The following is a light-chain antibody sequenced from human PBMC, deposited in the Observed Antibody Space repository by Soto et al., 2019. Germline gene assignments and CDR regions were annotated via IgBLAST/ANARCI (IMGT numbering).Light chain of an antibody. J-gene: IGLJ1*01. CDR2: EVS. CDR1: SSDVGSYNL. Sequence: QSALTQPASVSRSPGQSITISCTGTSSDVGSYNLVSWYQQHPGKAPKLMIYEVSKRPSGVSNRFSGSKSGNTASLTISGLQAEDEADYYCCSYAGSVYVFGTGTKLTVL. CDR3: CSYAGSVYV. V-gene: IGLV2-23*02.